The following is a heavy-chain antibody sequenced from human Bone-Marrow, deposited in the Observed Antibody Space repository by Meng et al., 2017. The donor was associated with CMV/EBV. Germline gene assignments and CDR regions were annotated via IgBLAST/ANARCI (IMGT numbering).Heavy chain of an antibody. CDR3: ARETITIFEGDYYYGMDV. V-gene: IGHV4-39*07. CDR2: IYYSGST. D-gene: IGHD3-3*01. Sequence: SETLSLNCTVSGGSISSSSYYWGWIRQPPGKGLEWIGSIYYSGSTYYNPSLKSRVTISVDTSKNQFSLKLSSVTAADTAVYYCARETITIFEGDYYYGMDVWGQGTTVTVSS. CDR1: GGSISSSSYY. J-gene: IGHJ6*02.